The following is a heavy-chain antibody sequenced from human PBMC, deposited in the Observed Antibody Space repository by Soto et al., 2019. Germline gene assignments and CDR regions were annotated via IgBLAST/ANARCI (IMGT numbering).Heavy chain of an antibody. Sequence: QVQLVQSGAEVKKPGSSVKVSCKASGGTFSSYAISWVRQAPGQGLEWMGGIIPIFGTANYAQKFQGRVTTTADESTSRAYLSLRSLRSEDTAVYYCARDCATDIVLISFDIWGQGTMVSVSS. J-gene: IGHJ3*02. V-gene: IGHV1-69*12. CDR1: GGTFSSYA. CDR2: IIPIFGTA. CDR3: ARDCATDIVLISFDI. D-gene: IGHD2-8*01.